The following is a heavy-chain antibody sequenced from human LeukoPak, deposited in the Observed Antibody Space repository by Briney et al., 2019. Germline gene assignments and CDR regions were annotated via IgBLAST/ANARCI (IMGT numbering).Heavy chain of an antibody. CDR2: IIPILGIA. CDR3: ASGYCSGGSCRSYYFDY. J-gene: IGHJ4*02. V-gene: IGHV1-69*02. Sequence: GSSVKVSCKASGGTFSSYTISWVRQAPGQGLEWMGRIIPILGIANYAQKFQGRVTITADKSTSTAYMELSSLRSEDTAVYYCASGYCSGGSCRSYYFDYWGQGTLVTVSS. CDR1: GGTFSSYT. D-gene: IGHD2-15*01.